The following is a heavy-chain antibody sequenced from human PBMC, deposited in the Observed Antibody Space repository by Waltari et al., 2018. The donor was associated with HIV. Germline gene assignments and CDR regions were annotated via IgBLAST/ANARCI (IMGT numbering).Heavy chain of an antibody. CDR1: GGSISTYY. CDR3: ARVYCSSTSCLFDY. D-gene: IGHD2-2*01. CDR2: VYASGRT. V-gene: IGHV4-4*07. J-gene: IGHJ4*02. Sequence: QVQLQESGPGLVKPSETLSLTCTVSGGSISTYYWRWIRQAAGKGREWIGRVYASGRTNYNPARKMRVPMSVDTAKNQFSLKLSSVTAADTAVYYCARVYCSSTSCLFDYWGQGALVTVSS.